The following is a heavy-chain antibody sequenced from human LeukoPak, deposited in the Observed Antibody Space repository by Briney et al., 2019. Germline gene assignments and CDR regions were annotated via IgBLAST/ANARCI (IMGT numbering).Heavy chain of an antibody. V-gene: IGHV4-38-2*02. CDR2: IYHSGNA. CDR1: GFSISESYN. Sequence: SETLSLTCTVSGFSISESYNWAWIRQSPGKGLDWIGTIYHSGNAYYNPSLMSRVAMSVDTSNNHFSLTMISVTAADAGVYYCARVRGPLRYFDALGQGTLVTISS. D-gene: IGHD2-21*02. CDR3: ARVRGPLRYFDA. J-gene: IGHJ4*02.